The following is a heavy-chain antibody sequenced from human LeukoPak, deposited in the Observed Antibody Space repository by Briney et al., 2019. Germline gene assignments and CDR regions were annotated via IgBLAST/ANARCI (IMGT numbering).Heavy chain of an antibody. D-gene: IGHD3-10*01. V-gene: IGHV4-59*08. CDR2: IYYGGST. CDR1: GGSITNYY. J-gene: IGHJ4*02. CDR3: ARYPGLEGTGSRGAFDN. Sequence: SETLSLTCTVSGGSITNYYWSWIRQPPGKGLEWIGYIYYGGSTNYNPSLKSRVTISVDTSKNQFSLKLRSATPADTAVYYCARYPGLEGTGSRGAFDNWGQGTLVTVSS.